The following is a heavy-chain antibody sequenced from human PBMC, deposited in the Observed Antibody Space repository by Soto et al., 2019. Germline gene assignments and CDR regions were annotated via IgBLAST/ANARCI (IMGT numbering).Heavy chain of an antibody. CDR3: AKSGVWFGSNWFDP. V-gene: IGHV3-23*01. CDR2: ISGSGGST. D-gene: IGHD3-10*01. J-gene: IGHJ5*02. CDR1: GFTFSSYA. Sequence: EVQLLESGGGLVQPGGSLRLSCAASGFTFSSYAMSWVRQAPGKGLEWVSAISGSGGSTYYADSVKGRFTISRDNSKNTLDLQMNSLRAEDTAVYYYAKSGVWFGSNWFDPWGQGTLVTVSS.